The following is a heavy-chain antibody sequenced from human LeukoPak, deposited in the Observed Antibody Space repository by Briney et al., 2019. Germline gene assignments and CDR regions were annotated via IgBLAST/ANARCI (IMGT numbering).Heavy chain of an antibody. V-gene: IGHV3-21*01. CDR1: GFTFSSYS. J-gene: IGHJ4*02. CDR3: AREYKPYYDILTGYSL. D-gene: IGHD3-9*01. Sequence: PGGSLRLSCAASGFTFSSYSMNWVRQAPGKGLEWVSSISSSSSYIYYADSVKGRFTISRDNAKNSLYLQMNSLRAEDTAVYCCAREYKPYYDILTGYSLWGQGTLVTVSS. CDR2: ISSSSSYI.